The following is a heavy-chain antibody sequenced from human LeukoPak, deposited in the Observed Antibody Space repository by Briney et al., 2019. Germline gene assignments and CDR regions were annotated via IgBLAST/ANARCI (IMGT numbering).Heavy chain of an antibody. Sequence: GGSLRLSCAASGFTVSSNYMSWVRQAPGKGLEWVSVIYSGGSTYYADSVKGRFTISRDNSKNTLYLQMNSLRAEDTAVYYYAMGRGRYTVTTRPLDYWGQGTLVTVSS. CDR3: AMGRGRYTVTTRPLDY. D-gene: IGHD4-17*01. J-gene: IGHJ4*02. CDR2: IYSGGST. CDR1: GFTVSSNY. V-gene: IGHV3-66*01.